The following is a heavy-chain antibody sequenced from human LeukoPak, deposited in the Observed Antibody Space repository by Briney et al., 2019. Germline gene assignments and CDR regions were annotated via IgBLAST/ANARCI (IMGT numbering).Heavy chain of an antibody. Sequence: GGSLRLSCAASGFTVSSNYMSWVRQAPGKGLEWVSVIYSGGSTYYADSVKGRFTISRDNSKNTVYLQMNSLRAEDTAVYYCAKSATTVTSNFEYWGQGTLVTVSS. CDR2: IYSGGST. CDR1: GFTVSSNY. D-gene: IGHD4-17*01. J-gene: IGHJ4*02. V-gene: IGHV3-66*01. CDR3: AKSATTVTSNFEY.